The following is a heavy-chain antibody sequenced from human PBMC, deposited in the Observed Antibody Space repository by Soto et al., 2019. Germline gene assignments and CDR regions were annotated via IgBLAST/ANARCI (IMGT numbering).Heavy chain of an antibody. CDR2: IYHSGST. CDR3: ASQALGLGGGYYSGMDV. D-gene: IGHD7-27*01. J-gene: IGHJ6*02. CDR1: GYSISSGYY. V-gene: IGHV4-38-2*01. Sequence: SETLSLTCAVSGYSISSGYYWGWIRQPPGKGLEWIGSIYHSGSTYYNPSLKSRVTISVDTSKNQFSLKLSSVTAADTAVYYCASQALGLGGGYYSGMDVWGQGPTVTVSS.